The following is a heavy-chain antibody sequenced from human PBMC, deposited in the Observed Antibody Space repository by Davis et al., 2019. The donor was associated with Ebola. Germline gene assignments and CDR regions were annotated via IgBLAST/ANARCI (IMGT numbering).Heavy chain of an antibody. V-gene: IGHV3-23*05. D-gene: IGHD2-8*02. J-gene: IGHJ6*02. CDR2: SETSDTNFHA. CDR1: GLISSNYV. CDR3: ASKRLMVHAIMGDV. Sequence: GESLKISCEVSGLISSNYVMYWVRQASGKGLEWISASETSDTNFHANYADSVKGRFTLVRDNPRNKVFLQMNSLRAEDTALYYCASKRLMVHAIMGDVWGQGTTVTVSS.